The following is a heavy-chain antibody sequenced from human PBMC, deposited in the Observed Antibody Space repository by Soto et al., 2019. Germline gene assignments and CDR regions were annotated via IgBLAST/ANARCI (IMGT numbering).Heavy chain of an antibody. D-gene: IGHD2-8*01. J-gene: IGHJ4*02. CDR1: GFTFSSYS. V-gene: IGHV3-21*01. CDR2: ISSSSSYI. CDR3: ARGRRYCTNGVCYMGYFDY. Sequence: GGSLRLSCAASGFTFSSYSMNWVRQAPGKGLEWVSSISSSSSYIYYADSVKGRFTISRDNAKNSLYLQMKLSSVTAADTAVYYCARGRRYCTNGVCYMGYFDYWGQGTLVTVSS.